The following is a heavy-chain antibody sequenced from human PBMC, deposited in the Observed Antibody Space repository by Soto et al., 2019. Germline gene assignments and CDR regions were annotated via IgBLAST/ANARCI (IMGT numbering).Heavy chain of an antibody. V-gene: IGHV4-30-2*01. Sequence: PSETLSLTCAVSGGSLSSGGYSWSWIRQPPGKGLEWIGYIYNSGSTYYYPSLKSRVTISVDRSKNQFSLWLSSVTAADTAEYYSASMVRGAKSWFDPWGQGTLVTVSS. CDR1: GGSLSSGGYS. CDR2: IYNSGST. D-gene: IGHD3-10*01. CDR3: ASMVRGAKSWFDP. J-gene: IGHJ5*02.